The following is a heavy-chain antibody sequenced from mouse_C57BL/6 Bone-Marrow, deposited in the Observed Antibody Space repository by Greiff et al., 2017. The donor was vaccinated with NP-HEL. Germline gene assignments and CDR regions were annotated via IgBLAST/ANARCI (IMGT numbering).Heavy chain of an antibody. D-gene: IGHD1-1*01. CDR1: GFNIQDDY. Sequence: EVQLQQSGAELVRPGASVKLSCTASGFNIQDDYMHWVKQRPEQGLEWIGWIDPENGDTEYASKFQGKATITADTSSNTAYLQRSSLTSEDTAVYYCIYGSSYDYYAMDYWGQGTSVTVSS. CDR3: IYGSSYDYYAMDY. CDR2: IDPENGDT. V-gene: IGHV14-4*01. J-gene: IGHJ4*01.